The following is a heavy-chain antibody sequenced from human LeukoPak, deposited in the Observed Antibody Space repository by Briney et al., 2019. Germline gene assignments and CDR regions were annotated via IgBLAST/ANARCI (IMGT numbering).Heavy chain of an antibody. J-gene: IGHJ5*02. CDR2: ISGSGGST. CDR3: AKGKPTGTLAVAGTGWFDP. CDR1: GFTFSSYA. Sequence: GGSLRLSCAASGFTFSSYAMSWVRQAPGRGLEWVSAISGSGGSTYYADSVKGRFTISRDNSKNTLYLQMNSLRAEDTAVYYCAKGKPTGTLAVAGTGWFDPWGQGTLVTVSS. V-gene: IGHV3-23*01. D-gene: IGHD6-19*01.